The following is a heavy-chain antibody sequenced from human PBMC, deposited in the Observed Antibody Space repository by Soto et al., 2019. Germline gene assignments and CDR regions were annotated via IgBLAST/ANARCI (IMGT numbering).Heavy chain of an antibody. CDR2: IRSKVNNLEK. CDR1: GFTFSDST. Sequence: EVQLVESGGGLVQPGGSLKLSCAASGFTFSDSTMHWVRQTSGRGLEWLGLIRSKVNNLEKVYAASVKGRFTISRDDSKNTAYLQMNSLKTEDTAVYYCTRLITPLDYWGRGTLVTVSS. J-gene: IGHJ4*02. CDR3: TRLITPLDY. D-gene: IGHD3-16*01. V-gene: IGHV3-73*02.